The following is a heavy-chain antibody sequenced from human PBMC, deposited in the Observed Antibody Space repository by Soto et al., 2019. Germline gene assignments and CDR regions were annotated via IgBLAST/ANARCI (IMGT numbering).Heavy chain of an antibody. Sequence: EVQLVESGGGLVQPGGSLRLSCAASGFTFSSYWMSWVRQAPEKGLEWVANINQHGSDKYYVDSVKGRFIISRDNARNSLYLQMTSLRAEDTAVYYCARDEALTGTTDWFDPWGQGTLVTVSS. D-gene: IGHD1-7*01. CDR1: GFTFSSYW. V-gene: IGHV3-7*01. CDR2: INQHGSDK. J-gene: IGHJ5*02. CDR3: ARDEALTGTTDWFDP.